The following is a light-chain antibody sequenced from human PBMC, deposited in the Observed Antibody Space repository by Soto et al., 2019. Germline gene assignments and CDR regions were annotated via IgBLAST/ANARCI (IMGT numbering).Light chain of an antibody. CDR1: QSVSSSY. CDR3: QQYGSSPWT. Sequence: EIVLLQSPGTLSLSPGERATLSCRASQSVSSSYLAWYQQKPGQAPRLLIYGASSRATGIPDRFSGSGSGTDFTLTMSRLEPEDFAVYYCQQYGSSPWTFGQGTKV. V-gene: IGKV3-20*01. CDR2: GAS. J-gene: IGKJ1*01.